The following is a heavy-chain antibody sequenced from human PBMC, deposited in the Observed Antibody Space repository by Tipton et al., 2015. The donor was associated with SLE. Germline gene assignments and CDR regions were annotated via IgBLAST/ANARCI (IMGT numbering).Heavy chain of an antibody. J-gene: IGHJ4*02. Sequence: LRLSCTVSGGSISSSSYYWGWIRTPPGKGLEWIGSIYYSGSTYYNPSLKSRVTISVDTSKNQFSLKLSSVTAADTAVYYCVRRAPRYSSGYYGWGQGTLVTVSS. V-gene: IGHV4-39*01. CDR2: IYYSGST. D-gene: IGHD3-22*01. CDR1: GGSISSSSYY. CDR3: VRRAPRYSSGYYG.